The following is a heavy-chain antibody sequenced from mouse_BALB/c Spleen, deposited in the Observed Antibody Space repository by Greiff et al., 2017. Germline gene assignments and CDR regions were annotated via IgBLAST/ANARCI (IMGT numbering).Heavy chain of an antibody. CDR2: IYPGNSDT. Sequence: VQLKESGTVLARPGASVKMSCKASGYSFTSYWMHWVKQRPGQGLEWIGAIYPGNSDTSYNQKFKGKAKLTAVTSASTAYMELSSLTNEDSAVYYCTRSLPIYYGNYDYAMDYWGQGTSVTVSS. CDR1: GYSFTSYW. CDR3: TRSLPIYYGNYDYAMDY. J-gene: IGHJ4*01. D-gene: IGHD2-1*01. V-gene: IGHV1-5*01.